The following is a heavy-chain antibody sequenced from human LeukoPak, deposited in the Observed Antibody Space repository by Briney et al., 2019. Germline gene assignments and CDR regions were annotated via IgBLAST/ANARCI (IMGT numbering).Heavy chain of an antibody. CDR2: INPNGGGT. CDR3: ARGHYYGSGSYYHY. CDR1: GYTFTGYY. V-gene: IGHV1-2*02. D-gene: IGHD3-10*01. Sequence: ASVKVSCKASGYTFTGYYMHWVRQAPGQGLEWMGWINPNGGGTNYAQKFQGRVTMTRDTSISTAYMELSRLRSDDTAVYYCARGHYYGSGSYYHYWGQGTLVTVSS. J-gene: IGHJ4*02.